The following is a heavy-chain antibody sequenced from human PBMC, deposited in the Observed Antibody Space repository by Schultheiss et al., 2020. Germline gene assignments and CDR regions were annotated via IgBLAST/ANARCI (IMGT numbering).Heavy chain of an antibody. CDR1: GFTFSSYA. Sequence: GGSLRLSCAASGFTFSSYAMSWVRQAPGKGLEWVSAISGSGGSTYYADSVKGRFTISRDNSKNTLYLQMNSLRAEDTAVYYCARVFNNYDFWSGYYSRYWYFDLWGRGTLVTVSS. J-gene: IGHJ2*01. CDR3: ARVFNNYDFWSGYYSRYWYFDL. CDR2: ISGSGGST. D-gene: IGHD3-3*01. V-gene: IGHV3-23*01.